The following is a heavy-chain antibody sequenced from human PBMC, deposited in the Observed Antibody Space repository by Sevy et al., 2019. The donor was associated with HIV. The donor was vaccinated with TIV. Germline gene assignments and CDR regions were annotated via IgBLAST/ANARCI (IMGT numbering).Heavy chain of an antibody. CDR3: AGRRVGDFWSGSVRGPWAGGPLFDY. D-gene: IGHD3-3*01. CDR1: GFTLSSYV. Sequence: GGSLRLSCAASGFTLSSYVMSWVRHSPGKGLEWVSTISHTSESSNYADSVKGRFTISRDNSKNTLYLQMNSLRVEDTAVYYCAGRRVGDFWSGSVRGPWAGGPLFDYWCQGTLVTVSS. J-gene: IGHJ4*02. V-gene: IGHV3-23*01. CDR2: ISHTSESS.